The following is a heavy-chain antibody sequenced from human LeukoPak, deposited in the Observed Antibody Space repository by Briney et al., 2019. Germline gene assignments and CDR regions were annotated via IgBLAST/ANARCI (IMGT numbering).Heavy chain of an antibody. Sequence: ASVKVSCKASGYTFTSYDINWVRQATGQGLEWMGWINTNTGNPTYAQGFTGRFVFSLDTSVSTAYLQISSLKAEDTAVYYCARGAGYSYGYYVDYWGQGTLVTVSS. CDR2: INTNTGNP. V-gene: IGHV7-4-1*02. CDR1: GYTFTSYD. CDR3: ARGAGYSYGYYVDY. D-gene: IGHD5-18*01. J-gene: IGHJ4*02.